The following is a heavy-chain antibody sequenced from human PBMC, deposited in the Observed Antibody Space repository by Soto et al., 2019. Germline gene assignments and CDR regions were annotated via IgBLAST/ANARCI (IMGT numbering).Heavy chain of an antibody. CDR2: IYYSGST. CDR3: ASRYCSGGSCYYPYDAFDI. CDR1: GGSISSSSYY. D-gene: IGHD2-15*01. Sequence: QLQLQESGPGLVKPSETLSLTCTVSGGSISSSSYYWGWIRQPPGKGLEWIGIIYYSGSTYYNPSIKSRDTISVDTSKNQFSLKVGSVAAADTAVYYCASRYCSGGSCYYPYDAFDIWGQGTMVTVSS. J-gene: IGHJ3*02. V-gene: IGHV4-39*01.